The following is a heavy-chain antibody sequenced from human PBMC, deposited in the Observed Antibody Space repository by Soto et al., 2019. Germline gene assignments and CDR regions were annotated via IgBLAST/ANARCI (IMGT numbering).Heavy chain of an antibody. V-gene: IGHV4-59*01. CDR2: IYYSGST. Sequence: QVHLQESGPGLVKPSETLSLTCTVSGGSISNYYWSWIRQPPGGGLEWIGYIYYSGSTNYNPALKSRLIISVGTSRKEYSLRLTSVTAADSAVYYCARDPGGRFDSWGQGTLVTVSS. CDR3: ARDPGGRFDS. CDR1: GGSISNYY. D-gene: IGHD1-26*01. J-gene: IGHJ4*02.